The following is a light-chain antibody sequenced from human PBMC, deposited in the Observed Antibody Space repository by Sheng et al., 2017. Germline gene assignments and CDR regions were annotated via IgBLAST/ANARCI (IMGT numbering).Light chain of an antibody. CDR3: QQYNNWPLT. CDR1: QSVSSSH. V-gene: IGKV3-20*01. Sequence: EIVLTQSPGTLSLSPGERATLSCRASQSVSSSHLAWYQQKPGQAPRLLIFATSSRATDIPDRFSGSGSGTDFTLTISRLEPEDSAVYYCQQYNNWPLTFGGGTKVEIK. CDR2: ATS. J-gene: IGKJ4*01.